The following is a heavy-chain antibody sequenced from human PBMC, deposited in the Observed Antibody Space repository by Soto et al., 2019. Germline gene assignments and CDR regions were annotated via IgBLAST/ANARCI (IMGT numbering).Heavy chain of an antibody. CDR2: IIPIFGTA. V-gene: IGHV1-69*13. Sequence: SVKVSCKASGGTFSSYAISWVRQAPGQGLEWMGGIIPIFGTANYAQKFQGRVTITADESTSTAYMELSSLRSEDTAVYYCARLRGYSGYDWFPSYYYGMDVWGQRTTVTVSS. CDR1: GGTFSSYA. D-gene: IGHD5-12*01. J-gene: IGHJ6*02. CDR3: ARLRGYSGYDWFPSYYYGMDV.